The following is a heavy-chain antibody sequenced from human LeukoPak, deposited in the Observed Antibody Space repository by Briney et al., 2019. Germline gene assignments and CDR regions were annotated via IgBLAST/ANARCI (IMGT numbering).Heavy chain of an antibody. CDR1: GFTFSSYA. CDR3: ARGGKMATWAQPEPFDI. J-gene: IGHJ3*02. V-gene: IGHV3-64*01. D-gene: IGHD5-24*01. CDR2: ISSNGGST. Sequence: TGGSLRLSCAASGFTFSSYAMHWVRQAPGKGLEYVSAISSNGGSTYYANSVKGRFTISRDNSKNTPYLQMGSLRAEDMAVYYCARGGKMATWAQPEPFDIWGQGTMVTVSS.